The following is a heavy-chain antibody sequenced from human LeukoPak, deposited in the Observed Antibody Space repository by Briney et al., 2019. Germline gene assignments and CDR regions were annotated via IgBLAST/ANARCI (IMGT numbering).Heavy chain of an antibody. D-gene: IGHD1-26*01. CDR1: GYTFSSYA. CDR3: AREGAYIGGSYPFDY. CDR2: INAGNGNT. J-gene: IGHJ4*02. Sequence: ASVKVACKASGYTFSSYAMSWVRQAPGQRLEWMGWINAGNGNTKLSHEFQGRVTITRDTSASTAYMELNSLRSEDMAVYYCAREGAYIGGSYPFDYWGQGTLVTVSS. V-gene: IGHV1-3*03.